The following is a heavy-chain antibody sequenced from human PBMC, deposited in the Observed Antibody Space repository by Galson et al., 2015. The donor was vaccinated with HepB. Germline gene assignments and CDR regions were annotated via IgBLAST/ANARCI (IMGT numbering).Heavy chain of an antibody. Sequence: SLRLSCAASGFTFGGYWMHWVRQAPGKGLVWVARINSDGSSTSYADSVKGRFTISRDNAKNTLYLQVNSLRGEDTAVYYCARDGRKDIVVVAAAYDAFDIWGQGTMVTVSS. J-gene: IGHJ3*02. CDR2: INSDGSST. V-gene: IGHV3-74*01. CDR3: ARDGRKDIVVVAAAYDAFDI. D-gene: IGHD2-2*01. CDR1: GFTFGGYW.